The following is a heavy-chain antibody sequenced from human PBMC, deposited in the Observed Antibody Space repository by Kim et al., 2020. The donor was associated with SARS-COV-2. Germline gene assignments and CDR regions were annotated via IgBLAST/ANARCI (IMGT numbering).Heavy chain of an antibody. CDR1: GYTLTELS. Sequence: ASVKVSCKVSGYTLTELSMHWVRQAPGKGLEWMGGFDPEDGETIYAQKFQGRVTMTEDTSTDTAYMELSSLRSEDTAVYYCATGISSSSWFALYYWGQGTLVTVSS. CDR2: FDPEDGET. D-gene: IGHD6-13*01. CDR3: ATGISSSSWFALYY. V-gene: IGHV1-24*01. J-gene: IGHJ4*02.